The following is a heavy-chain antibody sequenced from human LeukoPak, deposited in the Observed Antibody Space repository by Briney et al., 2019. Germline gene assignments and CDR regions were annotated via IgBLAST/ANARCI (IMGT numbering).Heavy chain of an antibody. Sequence: SETLPLTCAVYGGSFSGYYWSWIRQPPGKGLEWIGEINHSGSTNYNPSLKSRVTISVDTSKNQFSLKLSSVTAADTAVYYCARGFSSTSCYDYWGQGTLVTVSS. V-gene: IGHV4-34*01. J-gene: IGHJ4*02. D-gene: IGHD2-2*01. CDR1: GGSFSGYY. CDR3: ARGFSSTSCYDY. CDR2: INHSGST.